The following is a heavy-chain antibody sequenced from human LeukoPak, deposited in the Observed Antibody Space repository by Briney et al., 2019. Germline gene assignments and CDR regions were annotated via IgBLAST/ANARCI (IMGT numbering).Heavy chain of an antibody. D-gene: IGHD6-13*01. V-gene: IGHV4-59*01. J-gene: IGHJ4*02. CDR2: IYDRGST. CDR3: ARDYSASSPGGY. Sequence: SETLSLTCTVSGGSISSYYWSWIRQPPGKGLEWIGNIYDRGSTKYNPSLKSRVTISVDTSKNQFSLRLSSVTAADTAVYYCARDYSASSPGGYWGQGTLVTVSS. CDR1: GGSISSYY.